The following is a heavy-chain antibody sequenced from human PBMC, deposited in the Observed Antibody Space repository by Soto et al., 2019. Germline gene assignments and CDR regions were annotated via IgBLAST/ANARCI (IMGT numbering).Heavy chain of an antibody. Sequence: EVQLVESGGGLVQPGGSLRLSCAASGFTFSSYWMHWVRQAPGKGLVWVSRINSDGSSTSYADSVKGRFTISRDNAKNTLYLQMNSLRAEDTAAYYCARDGGYYCSGPYGMDVWGQGTTVTVSS. CDR1: GFTFSSYW. V-gene: IGHV3-74*01. CDR2: INSDGSST. J-gene: IGHJ6*02. D-gene: IGHD3-10*01. CDR3: ARDGGYYCSGPYGMDV.